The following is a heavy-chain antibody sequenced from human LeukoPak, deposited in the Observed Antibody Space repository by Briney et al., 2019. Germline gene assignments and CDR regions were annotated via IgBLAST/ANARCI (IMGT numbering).Heavy chain of an antibody. V-gene: IGHV1-69*05. Sequence: GSSVKVSCKASGGTFSSYAISWVRQAPGQGLGWMGGIIPIFGTANYAQKFQGRVTITTDESTSTAYMELSSLRSEDTAVYYCARDWGDYGGEYYFDYWGQEALVTVSS. CDR1: GGTFSSYA. J-gene: IGHJ4*02. D-gene: IGHD4-17*01. CDR3: ARDWGDYGGEYYFDY. CDR2: IIPIFGTA.